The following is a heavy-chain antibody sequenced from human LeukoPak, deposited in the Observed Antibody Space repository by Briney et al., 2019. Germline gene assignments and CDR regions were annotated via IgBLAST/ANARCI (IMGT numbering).Heavy chain of an antibody. CDR1: GGSISSGGYY. D-gene: IGHD3-10*01. CDR2: IYYSGST. CDR3: ARVGGVREGEDYYYYYGMDV. Sequence: SQTLSLTCTVSGGSISSGGYYWSWIRQHPGKGLEWIGYIYYSGSTYYNPSLKSRVTISVDTSKNQFSLKLSSVTAADTAVYYCARVGGVREGEDYYYYYGMDVWGQGTTVPVSS. J-gene: IGHJ6*02. V-gene: IGHV4-31*03.